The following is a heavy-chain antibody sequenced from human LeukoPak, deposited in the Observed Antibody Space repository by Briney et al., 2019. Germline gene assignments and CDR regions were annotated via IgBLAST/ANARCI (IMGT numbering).Heavy chain of an antibody. CDR2: ISGRAGST. J-gene: IGHJ6*03. D-gene: IGHD4-23*01. CDR3: ARQPHRSLRWGFYYYYYMDV. Sequence: GGSLRLSCAASGFSFSSYAMNWVRQAPGKGLEWVSAISGRAGSTSYADSVKGRFTISRDNSKNTLYLQMNSLRAEDTAVYYCARQPHRSLRWGFYYYYYMDVWGKGTTVTISS. V-gene: IGHV3-23*01. CDR1: GFSFSSYA.